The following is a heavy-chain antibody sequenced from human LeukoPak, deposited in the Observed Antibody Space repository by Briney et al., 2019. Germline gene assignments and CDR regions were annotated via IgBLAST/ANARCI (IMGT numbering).Heavy chain of an antibody. D-gene: IGHD2-2*01. Sequence: SETLSLTCAVSGVSISSSNWRRGGRQPAGEGLEWIGEIHHSGSTNYNPSLKSRVTISVDKSKNQFSLQLSSVTAADTAVYYCARYRTYRYFDYWGQGTLVTVSS. V-gene: IGHV4-4*02. J-gene: IGHJ4*02. CDR1: GVSISSSNW. CDR2: IHHSGST. CDR3: ARYRTYRYFDY.